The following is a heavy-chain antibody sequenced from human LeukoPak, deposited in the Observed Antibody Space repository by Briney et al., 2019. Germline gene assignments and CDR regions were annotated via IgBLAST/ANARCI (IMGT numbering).Heavy chain of an antibody. J-gene: IGHJ4*02. CDR2: INHSGST. Sequence: PSETLSLTCAVYGGSFSGYYWSWIRQPPGKGLEWIGEINHSGSTNYNPSLKSRVTISVDTSKNQFSLKLSSVTAADTAVYYCARETWGFGELGSWGQGTLVTVSS. D-gene: IGHD3-10*01. CDR1: GGSFSGYY. V-gene: IGHV4-34*01. CDR3: ARETWGFGELGS.